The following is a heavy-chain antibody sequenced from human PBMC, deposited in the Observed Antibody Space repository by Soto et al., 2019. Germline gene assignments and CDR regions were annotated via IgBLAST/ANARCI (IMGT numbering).Heavy chain of an antibody. D-gene: IGHD3-9*01. J-gene: IGHJ4*02. CDR3: AKDRDVDWPSAGYFDY. Sequence: EVQLLESGGGLVQPGGSLRLSCAASGFTFSSYAMSWVRQAPGKGLEWFSAISGSGGSTYYAYSVKGRFTISRDNPKNTLYLQMNSLRAEDTAVHYCAKDRDVDWPSAGYFDYWGQGTLVTVSP. V-gene: IGHV3-23*01. CDR2: ISGSGGST. CDR1: GFTFSSYA.